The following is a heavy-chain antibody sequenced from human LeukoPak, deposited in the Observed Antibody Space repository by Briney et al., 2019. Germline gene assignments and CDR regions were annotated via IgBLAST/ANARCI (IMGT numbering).Heavy chain of an antibody. D-gene: IGHD3-10*01. J-gene: IGHJ4*02. Sequence: QPGGSLRLSCAASGFTFSSYAMHWVRQAPGKGLEWVAVISYDGSNKYYADSVKGRFTISRDNSKNTLYLQMNSLRAEDTAVYYCARDKYYYGSGSPSLVYWGQGTPVTVSS. CDR3: ARDKYYYGSGSPSLVY. V-gene: IGHV3-30-3*01. CDR1: GFTFSSYA. CDR2: ISYDGSNK.